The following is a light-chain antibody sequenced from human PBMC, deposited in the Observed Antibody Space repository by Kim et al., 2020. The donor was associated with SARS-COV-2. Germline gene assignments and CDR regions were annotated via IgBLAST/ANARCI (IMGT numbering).Light chain of an antibody. CDR3: QQNYISPFT. J-gene: IGKJ3*01. V-gene: IGKV1-39*01. CDR1: QNINSH. Sequence: DIQMTQSPSYLSASVGDRVTITCRTSQNINSHLNWYHQKPGRAPKRLIYAASTLQGGVPSRFSGSGSGTDFTLTISSLQPEDFATYFCQQNYISPFTFGPGTKVDIK. CDR2: AAS.